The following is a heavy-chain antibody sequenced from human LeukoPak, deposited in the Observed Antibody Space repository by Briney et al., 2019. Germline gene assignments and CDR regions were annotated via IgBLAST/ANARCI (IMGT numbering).Heavy chain of an antibody. CDR3: ARVGVVPAAPDAFDI. J-gene: IGHJ3*02. CDR1: GYTFTSYG. CDR2: ISAYNGNT. V-gene: IGHV1-18*01. D-gene: IGHD2-2*01. Sequence: GASVKVSCKASGYTFTSYGISWVRQAPGQGLEWMGWISAYNGNTNYAQKLQGRVTMTTDTSTSTAYMELGSLRSDDTAVYYCARVGVVPAAPDAFDIWGQGTMVTVSS.